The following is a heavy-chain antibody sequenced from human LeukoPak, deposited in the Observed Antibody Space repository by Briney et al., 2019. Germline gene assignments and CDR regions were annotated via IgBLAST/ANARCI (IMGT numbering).Heavy chain of an antibody. V-gene: IGHV1-18*01. Sequence: ASVKVSCKASGYTFTSYGISWVRQAPGQGLEWMGCISAYNGNTNYAQKLQGRVTMTEDTSTDTAYMELSRLRSEDTAVYYCATGQHCGGDCYSPLDYWGQGTLVTVSS. J-gene: IGHJ4*02. CDR1: GYTFTSYG. CDR2: ISAYNGNT. CDR3: ATGQHCGGDCYSPLDY. D-gene: IGHD2-21*02.